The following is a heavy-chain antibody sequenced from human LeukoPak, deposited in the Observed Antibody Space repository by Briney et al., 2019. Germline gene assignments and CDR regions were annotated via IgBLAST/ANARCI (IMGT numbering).Heavy chain of an antibody. Sequence: GGSLRLSCAASGFTFDDYGMSWVRQAPGKGLEWVSGIKWNGGSTGYADSVKGRFTISRDNAKNSLYLQMNSLRAEDTALYYCARDPGSKLLWFGESWFDPWGQGTLVTVSS. V-gene: IGHV3-20*04. CDR2: IKWNGGST. D-gene: IGHD3-10*01. J-gene: IGHJ5*02. CDR1: GFTFDDYG. CDR3: ARDPGSKLLWFGESWFDP.